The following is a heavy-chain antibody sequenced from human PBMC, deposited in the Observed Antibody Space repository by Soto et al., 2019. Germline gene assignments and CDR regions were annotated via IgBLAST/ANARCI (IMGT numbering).Heavy chain of an antibody. CDR2: IYYSGSA. V-gene: IGHV4-59*08. D-gene: IGHD2-2*01. Sequence: SETLSLTCTVSGGSISSYYWSWIRQPPGKGLEWIGYIYYSGSANYNPSLKGRITMSLDTSKNQFSLKLASVTAADTAVYYCVRHRSELCGSTSCKGFEYWGQGTLVTVSS. CDR3: VRHRSELCGSTSCKGFEY. CDR1: GGSISSYY. J-gene: IGHJ4*02.